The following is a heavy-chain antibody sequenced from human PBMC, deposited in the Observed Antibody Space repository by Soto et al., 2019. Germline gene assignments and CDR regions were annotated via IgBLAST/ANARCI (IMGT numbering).Heavy chain of an antibody. CDR2: LSAGGST. CDR1: GFTVSSSA. Sequence: EVQLLESGGGLVQPGGSLRLSCVISGFTVSSSAMTWVRQAPGKGLEWVSTLSAGGSTYFAASVKGRFTISRNSSANTLYLQMGSLKAEDTAVYYCAKDLGSGGIVTGPPDSWGPGTLVTVSS. D-gene: IGHD3-9*01. J-gene: IGHJ4*02. CDR3: AKDLGSGGIVTGPPDS. V-gene: IGHV3-23*01.